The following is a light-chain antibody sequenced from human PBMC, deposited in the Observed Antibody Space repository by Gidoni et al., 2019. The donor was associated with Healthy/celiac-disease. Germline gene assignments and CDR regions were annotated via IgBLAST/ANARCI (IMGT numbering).Light chain of an antibody. Sequence: ELVLTQSPGTLSLSPGESATLSCRASQSVSSSYLAWYQQKPGQAPRLLIYGASSRATGLPDRFSGSGSGTDFTLTISRLEPEDFAVYYCQQYGSSPYTFGQXTKLEIK. V-gene: IGKV3-20*01. J-gene: IGKJ2*01. CDR1: QSVSSSY. CDR3: QQYGSSPYT. CDR2: GAS.